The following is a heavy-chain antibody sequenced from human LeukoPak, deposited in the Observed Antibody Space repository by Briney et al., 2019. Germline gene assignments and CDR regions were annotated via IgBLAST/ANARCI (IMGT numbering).Heavy chain of an antibody. D-gene: IGHD3-10*01. J-gene: IGHJ6*02. Sequence: PSQTLSLAGTVSGGSISSGDYYWSWIRQPPGKGLEWIGYIYYSGSTYYNPSLKSRVTISVDTSKNQFSLKLSSVTAADTAVYYCARDHGSGSYGMDVWGQGTTVTVSS. CDR3: ARDHGSGSYGMDV. CDR2: IYYSGST. V-gene: IGHV4-30-4*01. CDR1: GGSISSGDYY.